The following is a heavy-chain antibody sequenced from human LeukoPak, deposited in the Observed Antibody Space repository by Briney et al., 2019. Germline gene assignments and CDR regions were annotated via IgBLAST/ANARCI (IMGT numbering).Heavy chain of an antibody. CDR3: AKDRSSSSYYGMDV. J-gene: IGHJ6*02. V-gene: IGHV3-23*01. D-gene: IGHD2-2*01. CDR2: ISGGGGNT. Sequence: GGSLRLSCAASGFTFSSYAITWVRQAPGGGLEWVPSISGGGGNTYYADSVRGRFTCSRDNSKNTVSLQMNSLRAEDTAVYYCAKDRSSSSYYGMDVWGQGTTVTVSS. CDR1: GFTFSSYA.